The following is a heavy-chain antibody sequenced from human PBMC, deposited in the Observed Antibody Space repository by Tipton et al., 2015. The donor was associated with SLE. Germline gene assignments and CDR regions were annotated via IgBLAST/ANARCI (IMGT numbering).Heavy chain of an antibody. CDR2: IFYDGTT. CDR1: GGSITRNSYN. J-gene: IGHJ4*02. D-gene: IGHD3-22*01. V-gene: IGHV4-39*07. CDR3: ARWDDGSDYYHRRFDY. Sequence: TLSLTCTVSGGSITRNSYNWGWIRQPPGKGLEWLGSIFYDGTTYYNPSLKSRVTISADTSKNQFSLKLSSVTAADTAVYYCARWDDGSDYYHRRFDYWGQGTLVTVSS.